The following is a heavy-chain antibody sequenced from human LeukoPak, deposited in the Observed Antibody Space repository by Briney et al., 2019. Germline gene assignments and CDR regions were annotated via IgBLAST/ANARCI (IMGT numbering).Heavy chain of an antibody. D-gene: IGHD6-13*01. Sequence: SETLSLTCAVSGYSISSGYYWGWIRQPPGKGLEWIGSIYHSGSTYYNPSLKSRVTISVDTSKNQFSLKLSSVTAADTAVYYCARRLAGTEDYWGQGTLVTVSS. J-gene: IGHJ4*02. CDR3: ARRLAGTEDY. CDR1: GYSISSGYY. CDR2: IYHSGST. V-gene: IGHV4-38-2*01.